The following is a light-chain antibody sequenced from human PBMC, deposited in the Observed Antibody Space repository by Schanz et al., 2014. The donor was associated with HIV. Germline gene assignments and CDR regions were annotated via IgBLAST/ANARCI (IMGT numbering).Light chain of an antibody. CDR3: QESYSDTPYT. V-gene: IGKV1-39*01. J-gene: IGKJ2*01. CDR2: ATS. Sequence: DIQMTQSPSSLSASVGDTVTITCRASQSISLSLNWYQQKPGKAPQLLIYATSLLHTGVPSRFSGSGSGSHFTLTITSLQFEDFATYYCQESYSDTPYTFGQGTKVEGK. CDR1: QSISLS.